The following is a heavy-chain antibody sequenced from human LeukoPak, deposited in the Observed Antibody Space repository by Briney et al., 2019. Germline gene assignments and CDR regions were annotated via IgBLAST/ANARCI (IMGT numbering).Heavy chain of an antibody. Sequence: PSETLSLTCTVSGGSISSYYWSWIRQPPGKGLEWIGYIYYSGSTNYDPSLKSRVTISVDTSKNQFSLKLSSVTAADTAVYYCARDSLRYCSGGSCFLYYGMDVWGQGTTVTVSS. D-gene: IGHD2-15*01. CDR1: GGSISSYY. V-gene: IGHV4-59*01. CDR3: ARDSLRYCSGGSCFLYYGMDV. J-gene: IGHJ6*02. CDR2: IYYSGST.